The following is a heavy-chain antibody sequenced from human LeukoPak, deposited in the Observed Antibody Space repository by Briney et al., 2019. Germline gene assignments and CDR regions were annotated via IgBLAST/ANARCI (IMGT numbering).Heavy chain of an antibody. V-gene: IGHV1-69*05. CDR3: ARLPVYCSSTSCYTGAFDI. CDR2: IIPIFGTA. CDR1: GGTFSSYA. Sequence: GASVKVSCKASGGTFSSYAISWVRQAPGQGLEWMGGIIPIFGTANYAQKFQGRVTITTDESTSTAYMELSSLRSDDTAVYYCARLPVYCSSTSCYTGAFDIWGQGTMVTVSS. J-gene: IGHJ3*02. D-gene: IGHD2-2*02.